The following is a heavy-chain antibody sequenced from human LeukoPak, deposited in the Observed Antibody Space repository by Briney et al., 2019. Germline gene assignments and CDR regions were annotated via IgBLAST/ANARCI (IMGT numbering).Heavy chain of an antibody. V-gene: IGHV1-69*13. Sequence: SVKVSCKASGGTFSSYAISWVRQAPRQGLEWMGGIIPIFGTANYAQKFQGRATITADESTSTAYMELSSLRSEDTAVYYCARVPIAAAGRDEYYFDYWGQGTLVTVSS. D-gene: IGHD6-13*01. CDR1: GGTFSSYA. CDR2: IIPIFGTA. J-gene: IGHJ4*02. CDR3: ARVPIAAAGRDEYYFDY.